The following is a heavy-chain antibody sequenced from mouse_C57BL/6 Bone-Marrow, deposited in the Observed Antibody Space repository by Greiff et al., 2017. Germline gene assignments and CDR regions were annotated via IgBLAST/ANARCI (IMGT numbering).Heavy chain of an antibody. J-gene: IGHJ3*01. D-gene: IGHD2-5*01. Sequence: VKLMESGPGLVQPSQSLSITCTVSGFSLTSYGVHWVRQSPGKGLEWLGVIWRGGSTDYNAAFMSRLSITKDNSKSQVFFKMNSLQADDTAIYYCASPYYSNYSWFAYWGQGTLVTVSA. V-gene: IGHV2-5*01. CDR3: ASPYYSNYSWFAY. CDR1: GFSLTSYG. CDR2: IWRGGST.